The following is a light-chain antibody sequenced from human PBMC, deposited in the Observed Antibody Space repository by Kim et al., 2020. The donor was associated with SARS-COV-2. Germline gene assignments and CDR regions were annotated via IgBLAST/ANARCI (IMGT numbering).Light chain of an antibody. CDR2: KAS. CDR3: QHYYSYLWT. CDR1: QSVSGW. J-gene: IGKJ1*01. V-gene: IGKV1-5*03. Sequence: DIQMTQSPSTLSASVGDRVTITCRASQSVSGWLAWYQQKPGKAPKLLIYKASSLESGVPSRFSGSGSGTEFTLTISSLQPDDFATYYCQHYYSYLWTLGQGTKVDIK.